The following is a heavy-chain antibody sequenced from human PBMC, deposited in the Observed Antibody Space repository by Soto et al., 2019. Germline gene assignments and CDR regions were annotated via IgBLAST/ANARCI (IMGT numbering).Heavy chain of an antibody. CDR1: GGSISSYY. CDR3: ARGTRVGDPPYYYYGMDV. CDR2: IYYSGST. V-gene: IGHV4-59*01. Sequence: SETLSLTCTVSGGSISSYYWSWIRRPPGKGLEWIGYIYYSGSTNYNPSLKSRVTISVDTSKNQFSLKLSSVTAADTAVYYCARGTRVGDPPYYYYGMDVWGQGTTVIVSS. J-gene: IGHJ6*02. D-gene: IGHD1-26*01.